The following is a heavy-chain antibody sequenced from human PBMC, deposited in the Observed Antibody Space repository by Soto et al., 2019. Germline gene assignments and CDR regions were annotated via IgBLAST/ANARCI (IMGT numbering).Heavy chain of an antibody. D-gene: IGHD2-2*01. Sequence: VQLVESGGGLVKPGGSLRLSCAASGFTFSSYSMNWVRQAPGKGLEWVSSISSSSSYIYYADSVKGRFTISRDNAKNSLYLQMNSLRAEDTAVYYCARGGGYCSSTSCPQHGMDVWGQGTTVTVSS. J-gene: IGHJ6*02. CDR1: GFTFSSYS. CDR3: ARGGGYCSSTSCPQHGMDV. CDR2: ISSSSSYI. V-gene: IGHV3-21*01.